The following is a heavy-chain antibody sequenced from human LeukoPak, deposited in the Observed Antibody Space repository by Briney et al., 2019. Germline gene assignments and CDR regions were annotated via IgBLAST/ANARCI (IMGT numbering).Heavy chain of an antibody. CDR1: GFAFSSYA. Sequence: GGSLRLSCAASGFAFSSYAMHWVRQAPGKGLEWVAIISYDGITESYSDSVKGRFTISRDNFKNTLYLQMNSLRGEDTAVYCCARVLIAGYSSGWYVSAFDIWGQGTMVTVSS. CDR3: ARVLIAGYSSGWYVSAFDI. J-gene: IGHJ3*02. CDR2: ISYDGITE. D-gene: IGHD6-19*01. V-gene: IGHV3-30*04.